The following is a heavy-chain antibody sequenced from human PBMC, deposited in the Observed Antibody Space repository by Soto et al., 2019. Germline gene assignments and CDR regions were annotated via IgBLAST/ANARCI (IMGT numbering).Heavy chain of an antibody. CDR2: LIPIFGTT. V-gene: IGHV1-69*01. D-gene: IGHD3-10*01. CDR3: ASLPSFYYGSGYGMDV. Sequence: QVQLVQSGTEVKKPGSSVKVSCKASGGTFRSNAISWVRQAPGQGLEWMGGLIPIFGTTNSAQKFQGRVTITADESASTDYMEPSSLRSDGTAVYYCASLPSFYYGSGYGMDVWGQGTTVTVSS. J-gene: IGHJ6*02. CDR1: GGTFRSNA.